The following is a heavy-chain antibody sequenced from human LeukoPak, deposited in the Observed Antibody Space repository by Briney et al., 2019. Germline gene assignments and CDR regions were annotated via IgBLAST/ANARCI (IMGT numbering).Heavy chain of an antibody. CDR3: ARDVPLFSWLRLGPPFDP. Sequence: ASVKVSCKASGYTFTSYGISWVRQAPGQGLEWMGWISAYNGNTNYAQKLQGRVTMTTDTSTSTAYMELRSLRSDDTAVYYCARDVPLFSWLRLGPPFDPWGQGTLVTVSS. D-gene: IGHD5-12*01. J-gene: IGHJ5*02. CDR1: GYTFTSYG. V-gene: IGHV1-18*01. CDR2: ISAYNGNT.